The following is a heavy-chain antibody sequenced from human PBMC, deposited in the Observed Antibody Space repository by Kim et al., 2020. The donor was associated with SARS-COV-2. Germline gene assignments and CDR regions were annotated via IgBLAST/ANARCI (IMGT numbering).Heavy chain of an antibody. Sequence: ASVKVSCKASGYSISDCPMNWVRQAPGQGLEWMGWINTKTGYPTYAQGLSGRFVFSLDTSVSTAFLEISSLKPEDTAVYYCARDPSLNHHDFWGQGTLVTVST. V-gene: IGHV7-4-1*02. CDR2: INTKTGYP. CDR3: ARDPSLNHHDF. CDR1: GYSISDCP. J-gene: IGHJ4*02.